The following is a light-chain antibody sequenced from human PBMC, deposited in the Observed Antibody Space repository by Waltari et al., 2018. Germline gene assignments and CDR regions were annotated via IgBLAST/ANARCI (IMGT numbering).Light chain of an antibody. J-gene: IGLJ3*02. V-gene: IGLV2-23*02. CDR1: SSYAWFYHL. Sequence: QSALTQPASVSGSPGQSITISCPGTSSYAWFYHLVSCYQQHPGKAPDLVVYEVISRPSGVSNRFSGSKSGNTASLTISGLQAEDEADYYCCSYAGRNIWVFGGGTKLTVL. CDR3: CSYAGRNIWV. CDR2: EVI.